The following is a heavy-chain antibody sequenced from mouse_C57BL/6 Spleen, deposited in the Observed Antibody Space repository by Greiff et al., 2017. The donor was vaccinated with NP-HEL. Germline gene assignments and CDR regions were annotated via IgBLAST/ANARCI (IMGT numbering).Heavy chain of an antibody. V-gene: IGHV5-9*01. Sequence: EVNVVESGGGLVKPGGSLKLSCAASGFTFSSYTMSWVRQTPEKRLEWVATISGGGGNTYYPDSVKGRFPISRDNAKNPLYLQRSSLRSEDTALYYCARHRAYWGQGTLVTVSA. CDR1: GFTFSSYT. CDR2: ISGGGGNT. CDR3: ARHRAY. J-gene: IGHJ3*01.